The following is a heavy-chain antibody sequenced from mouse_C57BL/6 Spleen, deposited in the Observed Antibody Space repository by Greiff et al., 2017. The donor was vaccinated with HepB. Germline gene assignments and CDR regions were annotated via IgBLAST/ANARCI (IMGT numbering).Heavy chain of an antibody. CDR2: IYPGDGDT. CDR1: GYAFSSYW. Sequence: VQLQQSGAELVKPGASVKISCKASGYAFSSYWMNWVKQRPGKGLEWIGQIYPGDGDTNYNGKFKGKATLTADKSSSTAYMQLSSLTSEDSAVYFCARSGRGRGYYFDYWGQGTTLTVSS. V-gene: IGHV1-80*01. CDR3: ARSGRGRGYYFDY. J-gene: IGHJ2*01. D-gene: IGHD1-1*01.